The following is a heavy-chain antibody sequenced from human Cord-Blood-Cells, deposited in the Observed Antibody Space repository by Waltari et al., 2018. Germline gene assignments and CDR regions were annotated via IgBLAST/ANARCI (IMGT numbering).Heavy chain of an antibody. J-gene: IGHJ4*02. D-gene: IGHD3-22*01. V-gene: IGHV4-4*07. CDR3: ARGGYYYDSSGYYFDY. CDR1: GGSISIYY. CDR2: IYTSGST. Sequence: QVQLQESGPGLVKPSETLSPTCTVSGGSISIYYWSCIRQPAGKGLEWIGRIYTSGSTNYNPSLKSRVTMSVDTSKNQFSLKLSSVTAADTAVYYCARGGYYYDSSGYYFDYWGQGTLVTVSS.